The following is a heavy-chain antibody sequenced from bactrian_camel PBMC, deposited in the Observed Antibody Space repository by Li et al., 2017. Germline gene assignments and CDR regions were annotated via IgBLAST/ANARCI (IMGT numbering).Heavy chain of an antibody. Sequence: VQLVESGGGAVQAGDSLRLSCVVSGYTYGSYCAAWFRQVPGKGREGVAIIDSDDTTTYADSVKGRFAISRNNGENAVRLRMSDLSPRDTAVYFCAVDRPIRLVAPIITFRKIQNCGDTDDLYWGQGTQVT. V-gene: IGHV3S9*01. D-gene: IGHD7*01. J-gene: IGHJ4*01. CDR3: AVDRPIRLVAPIITFRKIQNCGDTDDLY. CDR1: GYTYGSYC. CDR2: IDSDDTT.